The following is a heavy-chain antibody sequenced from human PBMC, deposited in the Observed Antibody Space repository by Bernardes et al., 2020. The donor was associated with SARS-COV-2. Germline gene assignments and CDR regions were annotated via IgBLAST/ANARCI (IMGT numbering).Heavy chain of an antibody. CDR3: MRDRLTGYGMDV. CDR1: GVSISDYY. J-gene: IGHJ6*02. D-gene: IGHD3-16*01. CDR2: IFHTGST. V-gene: IGHV4-59*01. Sequence: SETLSLTCTVSGVSISDYYWSWIRQPPGQGLEWIGYIFHTGSTNYNPSLRSRVTISIDTSQNQFSLKLNSVTAADSAVYYCMRDRLTGYGMDVWGQGTMVTVSS.